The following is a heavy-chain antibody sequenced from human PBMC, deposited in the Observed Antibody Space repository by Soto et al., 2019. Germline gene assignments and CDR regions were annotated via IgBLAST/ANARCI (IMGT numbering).Heavy chain of an antibody. CDR3: ARDRHQYYDILTGYYDY. V-gene: IGHV3-7*01. D-gene: IGHD3-9*01. Sequence: GGSLRLSCAASGFTFSSYWMSWVRQAPGKGLEWVANIKQDGSEKYYVDSVKGRFTISRDNAKNSLYLQMNSLRAEDTAVYYCARDRHQYYDILTGYYDYWGQGTLVTVSS. CDR1: GFTFSSYW. CDR2: IKQDGSEK. J-gene: IGHJ4*02.